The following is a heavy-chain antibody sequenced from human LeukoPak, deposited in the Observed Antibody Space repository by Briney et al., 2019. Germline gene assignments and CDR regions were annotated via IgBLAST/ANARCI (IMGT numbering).Heavy chain of an antibody. J-gene: IGHJ4*02. Sequence: GGSLRLSCAASGFTFNTYSMSWVRQAPGKGLEWVSIISRASESIFYADSVKGRFTISRDNAKNSLYLQMNSLRAEDTAVYYCAKDRVGATLYFDYWGQGTLVTVSS. D-gene: IGHD1-26*01. CDR1: GFTFNTYS. CDR2: ISRASESI. CDR3: AKDRVGATLYFDY. V-gene: IGHV3-21*04.